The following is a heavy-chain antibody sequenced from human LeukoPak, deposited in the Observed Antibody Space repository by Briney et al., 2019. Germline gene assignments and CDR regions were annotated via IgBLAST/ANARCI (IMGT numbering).Heavy chain of an antibody. J-gene: IGHJ4*02. V-gene: IGHV4-34*01. Sequence: SETLSLTCAVYGASFRNYYWSWIRQTPGKGLEWIGEIDHSGTTNYNPSLKSRVTISVDTSKNQFSLKLSSVTAADTAVYYCARGGYGDPMYWGQGTLVTVSS. CDR2: IDHSGTT. CDR3: ARGGYGDPMY. CDR1: GASFRNYY. D-gene: IGHD4-17*01.